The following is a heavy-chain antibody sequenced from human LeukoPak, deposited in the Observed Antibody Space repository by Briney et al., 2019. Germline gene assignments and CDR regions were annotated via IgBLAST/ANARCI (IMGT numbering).Heavy chain of an antibody. J-gene: IGHJ4*02. D-gene: IGHD6-13*01. CDR3: ARVKGIVAAGHFDY. Sequence: GGSLRLSCAASGFTFSSYSMNWVRQAPGKGLDWVSSIGSSSSYIYYADSVKGRFTISRDNAKNSLYLQMNSLRAEDTAVYYCARVKGIVAAGHFDYWGQGTLVTVSS. CDR1: GFTFSSYS. V-gene: IGHV3-21*01. CDR2: IGSSSSYI.